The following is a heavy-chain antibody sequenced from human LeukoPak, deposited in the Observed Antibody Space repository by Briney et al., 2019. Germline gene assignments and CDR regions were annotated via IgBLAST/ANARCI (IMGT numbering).Heavy chain of an antibody. D-gene: IGHD2-2*01. Sequence: GGSLRLSCAASGFTFSIYVMHWVRPAPGKGLEWVAIISYDGSNKYYADSVKGRFTISRDNSKNTLYLQMNSLRAEDTGVFYCARAPVPNCTTTRCYVFDYWGQGTLVTVSS. J-gene: IGHJ4*02. CDR1: GFTFSIYV. CDR2: ISYDGSNK. CDR3: ARAPVPNCTTTRCYVFDY. V-gene: IGHV3-30-3*01.